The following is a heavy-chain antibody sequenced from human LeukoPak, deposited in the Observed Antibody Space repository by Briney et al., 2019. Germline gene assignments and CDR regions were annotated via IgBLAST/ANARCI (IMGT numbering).Heavy chain of an antibody. CDR3: ARDRIRFLEWLSPWFDP. CDR1: GFTFSSYA. J-gene: IGHJ5*02. Sequence: PGGSLRLSCAASGFTFSSYAMHWVRQAPGKGLEWVAVISYDGSNKYYADSVKGRFTISRDNSKNTPYLQMNSLRAEDTAVYYCARDRIRFLEWLSPWFDPWGQGTLVTVSS. V-gene: IGHV3-30*01. CDR2: ISYDGSNK. D-gene: IGHD3-3*01.